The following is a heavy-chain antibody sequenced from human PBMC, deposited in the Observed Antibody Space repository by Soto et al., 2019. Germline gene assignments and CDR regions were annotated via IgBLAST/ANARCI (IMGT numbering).Heavy chain of an antibody. CDR2: ITGNGGGT. V-gene: IGHV3-23*01. Sequence: GGSLRLSCSASGFTFNIFAMNWVRQAPGKGLEWVSTITGNGGGTYYADSVKGRFTISRHNSKNTLYLQMNSLRAEDTALYFCAKERRVATLDAFDIWGQGTMVT. J-gene: IGHJ3*02. CDR3: AKERRVATLDAFDI. CDR1: GFTFNIFA. D-gene: IGHD5-12*01.